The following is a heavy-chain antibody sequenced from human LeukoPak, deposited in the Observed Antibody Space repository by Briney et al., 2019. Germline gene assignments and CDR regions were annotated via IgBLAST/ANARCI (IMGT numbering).Heavy chain of an antibody. Sequence: GGSLRLSCAASGFTLSNAWMSWVRQAPGKGLEWVGRIKSKTDGGTTDYAAPVKGRFTISRDDSKNTLYLQMNSLKTEDTAVYYCTTGYNGSYPDFDYWGQGTLVTVSS. CDR2: IKSKTDGGTT. V-gene: IGHV3-15*01. CDR3: TTGYNGSYPDFDY. J-gene: IGHJ4*02. D-gene: IGHD1-26*01. CDR1: GFTLSNAW.